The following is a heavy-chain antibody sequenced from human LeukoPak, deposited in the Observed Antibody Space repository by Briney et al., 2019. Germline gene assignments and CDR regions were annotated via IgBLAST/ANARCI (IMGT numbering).Heavy chain of an antibody. CDR3: ARRGPLSADAFDI. Sequence: SQTLSLTCTVSGGSISSGSYYWSWIRQPAGKGLEWIGRIYTSRSTNYNPSLKSRVTISVDTSKNQFSPKLSSVAAADTAVYYCARRGPLSADAFDIWGQGTMVTVSS. CDR1: GGSISSGSYY. J-gene: IGHJ3*02. CDR2: IYTSRST. D-gene: IGHD2-2*01. V-gene: IGHV4-61*02.